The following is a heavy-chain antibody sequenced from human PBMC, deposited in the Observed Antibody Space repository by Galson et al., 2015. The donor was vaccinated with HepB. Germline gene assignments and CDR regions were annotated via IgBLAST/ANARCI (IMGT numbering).Heavy chain of an antibody. CDR1: GYTFTGYY. CDR3: ARVRGSSSYRPAWYFDL. D-gene: IGHD6-13*01. J-gene: IGHJ2*01. V-gene: IGHV1-2*04. Sequence: SVKVSCKASGYTFTGYYMHWVRQAPGQGLEWMGWINPNSGGTNYAQKFQGWVTMTRDTSISTAYMELSRLRSDDTAVYYCARVRGSSSYRPAWYFDLWGRGTLVTVPS. CDR2: INPNSGGT.